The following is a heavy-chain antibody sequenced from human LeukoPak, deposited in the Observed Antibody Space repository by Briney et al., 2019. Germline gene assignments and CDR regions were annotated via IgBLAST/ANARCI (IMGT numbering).Heavy chain of an antibody. CDR1: GFSISSGYY. Sequence: SETLSLTCAVSGFSISSGYYWGWIRQPPGKGLEWIGNVFHSGTTYYNPSLKSRVTISVDTSKNQFSLKLTSVTAADMAVYYCARITYDSSDYWGQGSLVTVSP. CDR3: ARITYDSSDY. V-gene: IGHV4-38-2*01. D-gene: IGHD3-22*01. CDR2: VFHSGTT. J-gene: IGHJ4*02.